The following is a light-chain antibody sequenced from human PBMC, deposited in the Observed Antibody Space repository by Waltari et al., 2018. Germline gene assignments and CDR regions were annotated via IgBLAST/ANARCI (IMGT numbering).Light chain of an antibody. CDR3: QQFYSSPLT. Sequence: DIVMTQSPDSLAVSLGERATLNCRSSLSVSSDSNNKNYLAWYQQKPGQPPKLLINWASTRESGVPDRFSGSGSGTEFTLTISSLQAEDVALYYCQQFYSSPLTFGGGTKVEIK. V-gene: IGKV4-1*01. CDR2: WAS. J-gene: IGKJ4*01. CDR1: LSVSSDSNNKNY.